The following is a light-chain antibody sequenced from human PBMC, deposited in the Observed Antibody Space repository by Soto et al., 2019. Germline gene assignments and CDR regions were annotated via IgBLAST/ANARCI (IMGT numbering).Light chain of an antibody. CDR1: QSVSSNF. J-gene: IGKJ4*01. CDR2: GAS. V-gene: IGKV3-20*01. CDR3: QQYGGAPLT. Sequence: EILLTQSPGTLSLSPGERATLSCRASQSVSSNFLAWYEQKPGQAPRLLIYGASSRATGIPDRFSGSGSGTHFRLIISRLEPEDFAVYFCQQYGGAPLTFGGGTKVEIK.